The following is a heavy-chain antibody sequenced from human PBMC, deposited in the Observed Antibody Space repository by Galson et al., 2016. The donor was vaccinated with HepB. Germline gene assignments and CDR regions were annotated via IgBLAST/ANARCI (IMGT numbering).Heavy chain of an antibody. J-gene: IGHJ4*02. Sequence: SLRLSCAASGFTFSTYAMTWVRQAPGKGLEWVSTISGSGGNTFYADSVKGGFTISRDNSKNTLYLQMNSLRGDGTAVFYCAALEPYYFDYWGQGTLVTVSS. D-gene: IGHD1-1*01. V-gene: IGHV3-23*01. CDR3: AALEPYYFDY. CDR1: GFTFSTYA. CDR2: ISGSGGNT.